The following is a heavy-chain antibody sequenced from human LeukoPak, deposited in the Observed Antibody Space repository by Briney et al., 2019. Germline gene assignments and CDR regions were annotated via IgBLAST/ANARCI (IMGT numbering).Heavy chain of an antibody. V-gene: IGHV4-4*09. CDR2: IYTTGRT. Sequence: SETLSLTCSVSGGSVNSYYWSWLRQPPGKGLEWIGYIYTTGRTNYNPSLKSRVTISVDTSKNQFSLKLSSVTAADTAVYYCAKILGSGVWYGFDIWGQGTMVTVSS. J-gene: IGHJ3*02. CDR1: GGSVNSYY. CDR3: AKILGSGVWYGFDI. D-gene: IGHD7-27*01.